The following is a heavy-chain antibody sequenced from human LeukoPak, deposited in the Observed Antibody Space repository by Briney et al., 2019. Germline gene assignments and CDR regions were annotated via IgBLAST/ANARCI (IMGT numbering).Heavy chain of an antibody. CDR1: GFTFSSYA. V-gene: IGHV3-23*01. J-gene: IGHJ4*02. CDR3: AKTWGYSGQDY. D-gene: IGHD5-12*01. CDR2: ISGSDGST. Sequence: GGSLRLSCVASGFTFSSYAMSWVRQAPGKGLEWVPAISGSDGSTYYADSVKGRFSISRDNSKNTLYLQMNSLRAEDTAVYYCAKTWGYSGQDYWGQGTLVTVSS.